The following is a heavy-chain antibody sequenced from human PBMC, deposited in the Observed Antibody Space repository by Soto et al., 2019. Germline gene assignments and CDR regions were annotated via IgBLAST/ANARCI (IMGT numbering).Heavy chain of an antibody. Sequence: PSETLSLTGTVSVGSISSCGYYWSWIRQHPGKGLEWIGYIYYSGSTYYNPSLKSRVTISVDTSKNQFSLKLSSVTAADTAVYYCAREPNPWLFNVRIFDYYYYGMGVWGQGTTVTVSS. CDR2: IYYSGST. V-gene: IGHV4-31*03. D-gene: IGHD3-22*01. J-gene: IGHJ6*02. CDR1: VGSISSCGYY. CDR3: AREPNPWLFNVRIFDYYYYGMGV.